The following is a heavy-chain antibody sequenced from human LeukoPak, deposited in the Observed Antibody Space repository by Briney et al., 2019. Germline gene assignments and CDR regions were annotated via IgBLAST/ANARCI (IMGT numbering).Heavy chain of an antibody. CDR1: GYSFVSYW. D-gene: IGHD3-10*01. V-gene: IGHV5-51*01. Sequence: GESLKISCKGFGYSFVSYWIAWVRQMPGKGLECMGIVYPRDSDSRYSPSFQGQVTFSADKSISTVYLQWSSLQASDTAIYYCARRYYDSESYIFDFWGQGTLVTVSS. CDR2: VYPRDSDS. J-gene: IGHJ4*02. CDR3: ARRYYDSESYIFDF.